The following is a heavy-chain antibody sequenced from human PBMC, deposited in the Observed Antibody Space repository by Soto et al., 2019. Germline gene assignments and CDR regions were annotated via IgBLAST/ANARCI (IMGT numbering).Heavy chain of an antibody. CDR2: IYYSGSI. D-gene: IGHD3-10*01. CDR3: ATYGSGTYKPTTFDY. V-gene: IGHV4-31*03. J-gene: IGHJ4*02. Sequence: QVQLQESGPGLVKPSQTLSLTCTVSGGSISSGGYYWSWIRQHPGKGLEWIGYIYYSGSIYYNPSLKSRVTISVDTSKNQFSLKLSSMTAADTAVYYCATYGSGTYKPTTFDYWGQGTLVTVSS. CDR1: GGSISSGGYY.